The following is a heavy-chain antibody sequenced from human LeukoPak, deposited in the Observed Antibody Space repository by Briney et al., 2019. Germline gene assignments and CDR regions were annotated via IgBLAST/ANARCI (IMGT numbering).Heavy chain of an antibody. CDR3: AKDVKSDGVWDIDH. D-gene: IGHD4-17*01. V-gene: IGHV3-23*01. CDR1: GFTFRDYT. CDR2: IYGSGGGKT. J-gene: IGHJ4*02. Sequence: GSLHLSCAASGFTFRDYTMNWVRQAQGKGLEGGSGIYGSGGGKTFYADCVGGRFIISRDDSRNLVFLHMDRLRVEDTGLYYCAKDVKSDGVWDIDHWGQGTVVTVSS.